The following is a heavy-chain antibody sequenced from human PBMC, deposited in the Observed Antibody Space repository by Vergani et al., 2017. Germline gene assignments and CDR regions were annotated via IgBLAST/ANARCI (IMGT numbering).Heavy chain of an antibody. J-gene: IGHJ5*02. V-gene: IGHV3-23*01. D-gene: IGHD2-15*01. CDR1: GFTFSSYA. CDR2: ISGSGGST. Sequence: EVQLLESGGGLVQPGGSLRLSCAASGFTFSSYAMSWVRQAPGKGLEWVSAISGSGGSTYYADSVKGRFTISRDNSKNTLYLQMNSLRAEDTAVYYCAKSSYTDRGSKWVVAATRWFDPWGQGTLVTVSS. CDR3: AKSSYTDRGSKWVVAATRWFDP.